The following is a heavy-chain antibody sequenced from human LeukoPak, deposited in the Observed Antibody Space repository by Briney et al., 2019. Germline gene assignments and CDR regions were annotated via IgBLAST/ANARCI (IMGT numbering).Heavy chain of an antibody. D-gene: IGHD1-26*01. J-gene: IGHJ6*02. CDR1: GYTFTCYD. CDR3: AREAIRTYSGSYYYYYGMDV. Sequence: ASVKVSCKASGYTFTCYDINWVRQATGQGLEWMGWMNPNSGNTGYAQKFQGRVTMTRNTSISTAYMELSSLRSEDTAVYYCAREAIRTYSGSYYYYYGMDVWGQGTTVTVSS. V-gene: IGHV1-8*01. CDR2: MNPNSGNT.